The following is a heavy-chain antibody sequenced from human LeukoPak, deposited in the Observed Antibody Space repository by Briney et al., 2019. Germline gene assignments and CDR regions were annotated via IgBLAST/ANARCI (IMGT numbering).Heavy chain of an antibody. CDR2: INHSGST. CDR3: ARNYVWGSYRYTHP. J-gene: IGHJ5*02. CDR1: GGSFSGYY. D-gene: IGHD3-16*02. Sequence: PSETLSLTCAVYGGSFSGYYWSWIRQPPGKGLEWIGEINHSGSTNYSPSLKSRVTISVDTSKNQFSLRLSSVTAADTAVYYCARNYVWGSYRYTHPWGQGTLVTVSS. V-gene: IGHV4-34*01.